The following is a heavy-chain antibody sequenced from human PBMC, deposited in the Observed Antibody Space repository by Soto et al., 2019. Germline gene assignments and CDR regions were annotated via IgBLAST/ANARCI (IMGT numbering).Heavy chain of an antibody. CDR2: TYYRSKWYN. CDR1: GDSVSSNSAA. Sequence: SQTLSLTCAISGDSVSSNSAAWNWIRQSPSRGLEWLGRTYYRSKWYNDYAVSVKSRITINPDTSKNQFSLQLNSVTPEDTAVYYCARARDIVVVPAAPTREVVDPWGQGTLVTVSS. J-gene: IGHJ5*02. CDR3: ARARDIVVVPAAPTREVVDP. V-gene: IGHV6-1*01. D-gene: IGHD2-2*01.